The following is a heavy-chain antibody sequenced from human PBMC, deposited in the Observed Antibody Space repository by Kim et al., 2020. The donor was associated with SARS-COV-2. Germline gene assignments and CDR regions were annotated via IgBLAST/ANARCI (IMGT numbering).Heavy chain of an antibody. CDR3: AKDKSGAYHSFDY. CDR1: GFTFSSYA. Sequence: GGSLRLSCAASGFTFSSYAMSWVRQAPGKGLEWVSTISGSGGSTYYADSVKGRFTISRDNSKNTLYLQMNSLRAEDTAVYYCAKDKSGAYHSFDYWGQGTLFTVSS. J-gene: IGHJ4*02. V-gene: IGHV3-23*01. D-gene: IGHD2-2*01. CDR2: ISGSGGST.